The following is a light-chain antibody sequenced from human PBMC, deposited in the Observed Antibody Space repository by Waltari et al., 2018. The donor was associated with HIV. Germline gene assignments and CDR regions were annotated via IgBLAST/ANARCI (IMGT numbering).Light chain of an antibody. J-gene: IGLJ3*02. CDR1: SSDIGGYDY. CDR2: DVT. V-gene: IGLV2-14*03. Sequence: QSALTRPASVSGSLGQSIPFSCTGTSSDIGGYDYVSWYHQHPGKAPKIIIFDVTNRPSGVSDRSSGSKSGNTASLTISGLQAEDEADYYCTSFTSSSAWLFGGGTKLTVL. CDR3: TSFTSSSAWL.